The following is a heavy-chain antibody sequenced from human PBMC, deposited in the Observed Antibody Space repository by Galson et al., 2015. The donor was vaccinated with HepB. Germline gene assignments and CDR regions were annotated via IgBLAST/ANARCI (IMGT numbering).Heavy chain of an antibody. CDR1: GGTFSSYA. Sequence: SVKVSCKASGGTFSSYAISWVRQAPGQGLEWMGGIIPIFGTANYAQKFQGRVTITADESTSTAYMELSSLRSEDTAVYYCASPMGDIVVVPAAIPFRYYYYGMDVWGQGTTVTVSS. V-gene: IGHV1-69*13. CDR3: ASPMGDIVVVPAAIPFRYYYYGMDV. D-gene: IGHD2-2*02. J-gene: IGHJ6*02. CDR2: IIPIFGTA.